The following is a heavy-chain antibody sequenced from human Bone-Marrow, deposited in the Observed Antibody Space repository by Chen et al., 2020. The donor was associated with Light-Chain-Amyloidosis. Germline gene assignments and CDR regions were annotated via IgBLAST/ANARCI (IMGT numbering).Heavy chain of an antibody. V-gene: IGHV3-23*01. CDR2: VSGSTVST. Sequence: GGSLXLSCATSGFNFSSFGMSWVRQAPGKGLEWVSTVSGSTVSTYYAGAVKGRFIISRDNSKSXXXXXXXXLRXXXTAVYFCTRKGGYFDFWGQGSLVTVSS. CDR1: GFNFSSFG. CDR3: TRKGGYFDF. D-gene: IGHD3-10*01. J-gene: IGHJ4*02.